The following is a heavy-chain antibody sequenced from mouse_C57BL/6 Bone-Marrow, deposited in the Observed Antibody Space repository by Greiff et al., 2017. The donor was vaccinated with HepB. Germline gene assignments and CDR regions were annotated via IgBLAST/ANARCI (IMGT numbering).Heavy chain of an antibody. CDR2: ISYSGST. V-gene: IGHV3-8*01. Sequence: ESGPGLAKPSQTLSLTCSVTGYSITSDYWNWIRKFPGNKLEYMGYISYSGSTYYNPSLKSRISITRDTSKNQYYLQLNSVTTEDTATYYCARGGGTTVSPYYYAMDYWGQGTSVTVSS. CDR3: ARGGGTTVSPYYYAMDY. CDR1: GYSITSDY. J-gene: IGHJ4*01. D-gene: IGHD1-1*01.